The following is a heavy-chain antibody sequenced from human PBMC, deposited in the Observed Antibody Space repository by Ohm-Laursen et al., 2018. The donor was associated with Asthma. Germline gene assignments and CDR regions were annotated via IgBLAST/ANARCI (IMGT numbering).Heavy chain of an antibody. D-gene: IGHD1-14*01. J-gene: IGHJ4*02. V-gene: IGHV3-33*01. CDR2: MRHVGSNK. CDR3: ARDLDRGILDY. Sequence: SLRLSCSASGFTFSTYGMHWVRQAPGKGLEWVAVMRHVGSNKYYADSVKGRFAISRDNSKKKLYLQMNSLRAEDTAVYYCARDLDRGILDYWGQGTLVTVSS. CDR1: GFTFSTYG.